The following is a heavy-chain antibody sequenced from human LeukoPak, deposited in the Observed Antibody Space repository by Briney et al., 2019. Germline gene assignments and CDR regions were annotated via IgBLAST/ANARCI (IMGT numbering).Heavy chain of an antibody. J-gene: IGHJ4*02. CDR3: AYSSGPTRPFDY. Sequence: SVKVSCTASGGTFSSYTINWVRQAPGQGLEWMGGIIPIFGTANYTQKFQGRVTITADESTSTAYMELSSLRSEDTAIYYCAYSSGPTRPFDYWGQGTLVTVSS. V-gene: IGHV1-69*13. CDR1: GGTFSSYT. CDR2: IIPIFGTA. D-gene: IGHD3-22*01.